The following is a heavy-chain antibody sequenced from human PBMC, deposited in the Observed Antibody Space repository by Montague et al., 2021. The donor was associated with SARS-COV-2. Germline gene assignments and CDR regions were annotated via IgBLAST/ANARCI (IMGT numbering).Heavy chain of an antibody. J-gene: IGHJ4*02. CDR2: TTLSAST. Sequence: SETLSLTCVVYGGSFSDYYWTWIRQPPGKGLEWIGETTLSASTNYNPSLKSRVSISVDTSKNHLSLKLTSVTAADTGVYYCARGQVTVFGVLIMLGAAGHFDNWGQGTMVTVSS. D-gene: IGHD3-3*01. CDR1: GGSFSDYY. V-gene: IGHV4-34*01. CDR3: ARGQVTVFGVLIMLGAAGHFDN.